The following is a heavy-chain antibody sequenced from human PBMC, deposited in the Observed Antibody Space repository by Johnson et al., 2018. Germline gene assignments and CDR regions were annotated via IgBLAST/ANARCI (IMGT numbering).Heavy chain of an antibody. CDR3: ARQGRGGLRYFDWASYYYYMDV. Sequence: EVQLVESGAEVKKPGESLKISCKGSGYSFTSYWIGWVRQMPGKGLEWMGIIYPGDSDTRYSPSFQGQVTIAADKSISTAYLQWSSLKASDTARYYCARQGRGGLRYFDWASYYYYMDVWDKGTTVTVSS. CDR2: IYPGDSDT. CDR1: GYSFTSYW. J-gene: IGHJ6*03. D-gene: IGHD3-9*01. V-gene: IGHV5-51*01.